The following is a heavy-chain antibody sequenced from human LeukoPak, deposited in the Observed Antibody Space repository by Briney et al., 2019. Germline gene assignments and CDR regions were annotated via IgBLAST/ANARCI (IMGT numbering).Heavy chain of an antibody. D-gene: IGHD5-12*01. V-gene: IGHV3-30*18. CDR3: AKAVLERGGYDFYYYYGMDV. Sequence: GGSLRLSCAASGFTFSTYGMHWVRQAPGKGLGWVSVISYDGSNKYYADSVKGRFTISRDNSKNTLYLQMNSLRAEDTAVYYCAKAVLERGGYDFYYYYGMDVWGQGTTVTVSS. CDR1: GFTFSTYG. CDR2: ISYDGSNK. J-gene: IGHJ6*02.